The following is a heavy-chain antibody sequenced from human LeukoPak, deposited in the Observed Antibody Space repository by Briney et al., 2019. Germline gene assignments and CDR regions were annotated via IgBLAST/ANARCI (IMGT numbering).Heavy chain of an antibody. CDR3: AKEPLGRFLEWLSHFYFDY. J-gene: IGHJ4*02. Sequence: GGSLRLSCAASGFTFSSYAMSWVRQAPGKGLEWVSAISGSGGSTYYADSVKGRFTISRDNSKNTLYLQMNSPRAEDTAVYYCAKEPLGRFLEWLSHFYFDYWGQGTLVTVSS. CDR1: GFTFSSYA. CDR2: ISGSGGST. D-gene: IGHD3-3*01. V-gene: IGHV3-23*01.